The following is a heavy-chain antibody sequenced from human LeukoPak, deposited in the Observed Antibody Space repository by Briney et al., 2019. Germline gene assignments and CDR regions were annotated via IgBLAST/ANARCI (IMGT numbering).Heavy chain of an antibody. J-gene: IGHJ4*02. CDR3: AKAWWEQQLDY. Sequence: GGSLRLSCAASGFTFRSYSMTWVRQAPGKGLEWVSTISAGGDSTFYAGSVKGRFTISRDTSKNTLYLQMNSLRAEDTAVYYCAKAWWEQQLDYWGQGTLVTVSS. V-gene: IGHV3-23*01. CDR2: ISAGGDST. D-gene: IGHD6-13*01. CDR1: GFTFRSYS.